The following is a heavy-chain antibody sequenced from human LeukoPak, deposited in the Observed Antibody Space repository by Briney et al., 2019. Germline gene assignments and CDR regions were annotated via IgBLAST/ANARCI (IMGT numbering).Heavy chain of an antibody. V-gene: IGHV4-39*07. CDR3: ARVSGGSGSYWSAGDAFDI. CDR2: IYYSGST. CDR1: DGSISSNSYY. Sequence: SETLSLTCTVSDGSISSNSYYWGWIRQPPGKGLEWIGSIYYSGSTYYNPSLKSRVTISVDTSKNQFSLKLSSVTAADTAVYYCARVSGGSGSYWSAGDAFDIWGQGTMVTVSS. D-gene: IGHD1-26*01. J-gene: IGHJ3*02.